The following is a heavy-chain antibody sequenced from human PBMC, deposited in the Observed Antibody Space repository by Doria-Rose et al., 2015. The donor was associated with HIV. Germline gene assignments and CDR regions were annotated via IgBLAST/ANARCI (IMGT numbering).Heavy chain of an antibody. CDR3: ARIKSSRWYHKYYFDF. V-gene: IGHV2-26*01. CDR2: IFSDDER. D-gene: IGHD6-13*01. Sequence: QVTLKELGPVLVKPTETLTLTCTVSGVSLSSPGMGVSWIRQPPGKALEWLAHIFSDDERSYKTSLKSRLTISRGTSKSQVVLTMTDMDPVDTATYYCARIKSSRWYHKYYFDFWGQGTLVIVSA. J-gene: IGHJ4*02. CDR1: GVSLSSPGMG.